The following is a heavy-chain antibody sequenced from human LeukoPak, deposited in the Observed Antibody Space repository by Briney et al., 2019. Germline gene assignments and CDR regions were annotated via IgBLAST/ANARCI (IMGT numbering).Heavy chain of an antibody. CDR2: IYSSGST. V-gene: IGHV3-66*01. Sequence: GGSLRLSCTASGFNVSTNYVSWVRQAPGKGLEWVSVIYSSGSTYNADSVKDRFTISRDNSRNTVDLQMNSLRVEDTAVYYCARASWGYQFDSWDQGTLVTVSS. CDR3: ARASWGYQFDS. J-gene: IGHJ4*02. D-gene: IGHD5-12*01. CDR1: GFNVSTNY.